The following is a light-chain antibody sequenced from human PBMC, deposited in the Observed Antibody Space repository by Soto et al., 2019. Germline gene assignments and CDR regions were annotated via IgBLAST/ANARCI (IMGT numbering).Light chain of an antibody. CDR1: QDISNY. CDR2: DAS. V-gene: IGKV1-33*01. J-gene: IGKJ2*01. Sequence: DIQMTQSPSSLSASVGDRVTITCQASQDISNYLNWYQQKPGKAPKLLIYDASNLETGVPSRFSGSGSGTDFTFTTSSLQPEDIATYYCHQYDNLPYTFGQGTKLEIK. CDR3: HQYDNLPYT.